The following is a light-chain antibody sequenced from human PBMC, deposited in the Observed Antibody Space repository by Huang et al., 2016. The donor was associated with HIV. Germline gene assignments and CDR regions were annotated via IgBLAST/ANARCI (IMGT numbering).Light chain of an antibody. V-gene: IGKV1-39*01. CDR3: LQSYSMFWT. Sequence: EIQMTQSPSSLSASVGDTVTITCRASQNLDRYLNWYRQRPGKAPKLLIYTASSLQTGVPSRFSGSESGTDFTLTIDSLQPEDFATYYCLQSYSMFWTFGQGTKLDFK. CDR1: QNLDRY. J-gene: IGKJ2*01. CDR2: TAS.